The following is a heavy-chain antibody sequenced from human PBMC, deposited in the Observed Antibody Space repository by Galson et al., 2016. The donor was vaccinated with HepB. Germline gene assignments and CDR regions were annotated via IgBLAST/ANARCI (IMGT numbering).Heavy chain of an antibody. CDR3: ARSDGYNSEF. CDR2: MNPNNGKT. V-gene: IGHV1-8*01. Sequence: SVKVSCKASGYTFTTHDINWVRQATGQGLEWMGWMNPNNGKTGYVEKFQGRVTMTRDTSISTAYMELSSLRSEDTAVYYCARSDGYNSEFWGQGTLVTVSS. CDR1: GYTFTTHD. J-gene: IGHJ4*02. D-gene: IGHD5-24*01.